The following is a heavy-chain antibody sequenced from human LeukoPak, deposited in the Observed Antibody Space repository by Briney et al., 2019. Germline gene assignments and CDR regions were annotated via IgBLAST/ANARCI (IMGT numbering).Heavy chain of an antibody. J-gene: IGHJ5*02. CDR2: ISHRIGRIYQSEST. CDR3: ARLVAGTVIGWFDP. D-gene: IGHD2-21*01. CDR1: GYSISSGYS. V-gene: IGHV4-38-2*01. Sequence: SETLSLTCAVSGYSISSGYSCGWIRQPPGKGLEWIGSISHRIGRIYQSESTYLRPSLKSRVSISVDTSRNQFSLNLSSVTAADTAVYYCARLVAGTVIGWFDPWGQGTLVTVSS.